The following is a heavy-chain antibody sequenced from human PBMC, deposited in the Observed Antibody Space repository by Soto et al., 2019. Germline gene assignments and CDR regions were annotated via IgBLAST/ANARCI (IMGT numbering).Heavy chain of an antibody. D-gene: IGHD3-22*01. CDR3: ARGGSYYYASSGYLPDY. CDR2: INPSGGST. V-gene: IGHV1-46*01. J-gene: IGHJ4*02. CDR1: GYTFTSYY. Sequence: ASVKVSCKASGYTFTSYYMHWVRQAPGQGLEWMGIINPSGGSTSYAQKFQGRVTMTRDTSTSTVYMELSSLRSEDTAVYYCARGGSYYYASSGYLPDYWGQGTLVTVSS.